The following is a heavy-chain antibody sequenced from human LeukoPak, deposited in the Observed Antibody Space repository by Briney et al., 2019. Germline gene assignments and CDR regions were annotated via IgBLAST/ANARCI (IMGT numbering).Heavy chain of an antibody. CDR3: ARFPFSTGALMDY. J-gene: IGHJ4*02. CDR1: GGSISSSSYY. Sequence: PSETLSLTCTVSGGSISSSSYYWGWIRQSAGKGLEWIGRIYIRGGTNYNPSLKSRVTISVDTSKNQFSLKLRSVTAADTAVYYCARFPFSTGALMDYWGQGTLVTVSS. V-gene: IGHV4-61*02. D-gene: IGHD2-8*02. CDR2: IYIRGGT.